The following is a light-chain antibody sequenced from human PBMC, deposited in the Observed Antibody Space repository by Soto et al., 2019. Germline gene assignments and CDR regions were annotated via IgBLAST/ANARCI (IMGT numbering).Light chain of an antibody. Sequence: QSVLTQPASVSGSRGQSVTISCTGTNSDVGGPNYVSWYQHHPGKAPRLMIYDVSHRPPGVSDRFSGSKSGNTASLTISGLQAEDEADYYCSSFTSNNTEVFGGGTKVTVL. CDR3: SSFTSNNTEV. J-gene: IGLJ2*01. CDR1: NSDVGGPNY. CDR2: DVS. V-gene: IGLV2-14*03.